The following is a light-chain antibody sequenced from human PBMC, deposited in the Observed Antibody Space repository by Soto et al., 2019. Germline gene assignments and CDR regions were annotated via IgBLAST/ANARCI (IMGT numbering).Light chain of an antibody. V-gene: IGKV3-20*01. Sequence: EIVLTQSPGTLSLSPGERAALSCRASQSVTSAHLAWYRQKVGQPPRLLIYGASNRATGIPDRFSGSGSGTDFTLTISRLEPEDFATYYCQQANSFPRTFGPGTKVDIK. J-gene: IGKJ3*01. CDR1: QSVTSAH. CDR2: GAS. CDR3: QQANSFPRT.